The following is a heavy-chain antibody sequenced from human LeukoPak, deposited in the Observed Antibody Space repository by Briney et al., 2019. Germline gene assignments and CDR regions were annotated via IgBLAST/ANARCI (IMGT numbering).Heavy chain of an antibody. CDR2: IIPIFGTA. CDR3: ARGHCSSTSCYTGAAFDI. CDR1: GGTFSSYA. D-gene: IGHD2-2*02. V-gene: IGHV1-69*05. Sequence: ASVKVSCKASGGTFSSYAISWVRQAPGQGLEWMGGIIPIFGTANYAQKFQGRVTITTDESTSTAYMELSSLRSEDTAVYYCARGHCSSTSCYTGAAFDIWGQGTMVTVSS. J-gene: IGHJ3*02.